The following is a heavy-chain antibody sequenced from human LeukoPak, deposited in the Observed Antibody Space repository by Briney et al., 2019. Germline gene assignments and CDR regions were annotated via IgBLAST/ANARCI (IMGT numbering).Heavy chain of an antibody. J-gene: IGHJ6*03. D-gene: IGHD5-18*01. Sequence: SETLSLTCTVSGYSISSGYYWGWIRQPPGKGLEWIGSIYHSGSTYYNPSLKSRVTISVDTSKNQFSLKVRSVTAADTAVYYCARTTEGGYTYDFFYYYYMDVWGKGTTVTISS. CDR3: ARTTEGGYTYDFFYYYYMDV. CDR2: IYHSGST. CDR1: GYSISSGYY. V-gene: IGHV4-38-2*02.